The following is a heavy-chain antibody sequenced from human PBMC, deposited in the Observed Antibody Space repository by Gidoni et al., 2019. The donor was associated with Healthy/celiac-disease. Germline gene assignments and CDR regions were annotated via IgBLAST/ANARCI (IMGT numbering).Heavy chain of an antibody. V-gene: IGHV3-30-3*01. CDR3: ARVDGSGSYYXYY. Sequence: QVQLVESGGGVVQPGRSLRPSCAASGFTFISYAMHWVRQAPGKGLEWVAVISYDGSNKYYADSVKGRFTISRDNSKNTLYLQMNSLRAEDTAVYYCARVDGSGSYYXYY. CDR2: ISYDGSNK. CDR1: GFTFISYA. J-gene: IGHJ6*03. D-gene: IGHD3-10*01.